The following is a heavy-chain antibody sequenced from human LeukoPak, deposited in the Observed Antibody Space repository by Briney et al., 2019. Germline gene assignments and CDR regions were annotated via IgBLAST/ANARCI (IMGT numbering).Heavy chain of an antibody. V-gene: IGHV4-38-2*02. D-gene: IGHD2-2*01. CDR2: IYHSGST. CDR3: GRLIVEPAPMYYYYIDV. CDR1: GYSISSGYY. Sequence: PSETLSLTCTVSGYSISSGYYWGWIRQPPGKGLEWIGSIYHSGSTYYNPSLKSRVTISVDTSRTQFSLRVYSVTAADTAIYYCGRLIVEPAPMYYYYIDVWGKGTTVTVSS. J-gene: IGHJ6*03.